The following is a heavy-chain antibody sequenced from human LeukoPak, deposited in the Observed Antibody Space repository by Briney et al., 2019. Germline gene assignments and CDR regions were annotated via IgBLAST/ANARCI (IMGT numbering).Heavy chain of an antibody. J-gene: IGHJ4*02. CDR3: ARVLQQLVRPSYFDY. V-gene: IGHV1-2*02. Sequence: ASVKVSCKASGYTFTGYYMHWVRQTPGQGLEWMGWINPNSGGTNYAQKFQGRVTMTRDTSISTAYMELSRLRSDDTAVYYCARVLQQLVRPSYFDYWGQGTLVTVSS. CDR2: INPNSGGT. D-gene: IGHD6-13*01. CDR1: GYTFTGYY.